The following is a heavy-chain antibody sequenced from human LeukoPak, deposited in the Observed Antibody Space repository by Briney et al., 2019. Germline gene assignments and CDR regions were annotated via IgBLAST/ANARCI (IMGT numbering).Heavy chain of an antibody. CDR1: GYTFTGYY. Sequence: ASVKVSCKASGYTFTGYYMHWVRQAPGQGLEWMGWINPNSGGTNYAQKFQGRVTMTRDTSISTAYMELSSLRSEDTAVYYCATSGSRGFGELKGWYYYYYMDVWGKGTTVTISS. CDR3: ATSGSRGFGELKGWYYYYYMDV. J-gene: IGHJ6*03. CDR2: INPNSGGT. D-gene: IGHD3-10*01. V-gene: IGHV1-2*02.